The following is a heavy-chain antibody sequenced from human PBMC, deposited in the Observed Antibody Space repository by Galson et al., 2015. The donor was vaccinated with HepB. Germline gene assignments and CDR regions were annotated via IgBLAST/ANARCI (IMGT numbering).Heavy chain of an antibody. V-gene: IGHV3-33*06. CDR1: GFTFSSYG. Sequence: SLRLSCAASGFTFSSYGMHWVRQAPGKGLKWVAVIWYDGSNKYYADSVKGRFTISRDNSKNTLYLQMNSLRAEDTAVYYCAKDLYYDSSGYGVDYWGQGTLVTVSS. J-gene: IGHJ4*02. CDR2: IWYDGSNK. D-gene: IGHD3-22*01. CDR3: AKDLYYDSSGYGVDY.